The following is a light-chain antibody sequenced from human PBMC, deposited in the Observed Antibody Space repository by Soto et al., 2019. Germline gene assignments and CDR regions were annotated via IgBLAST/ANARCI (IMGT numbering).Light chain of an antibody. V-gene: IGKV3-20*01. CDR2: DAS. CDR1: ESVSSTY. J-gene: IGKJ2*01. CDR3: HQYGSSPYT. Sequence: EIVLTQSPGTLPLSPGERATLSCRASESVSSTYLAWYQLKPGQAPRLLIYDASIRATGIPDRFSGSGSGTDFTLTISRLEPEDFAVYSCHQYGSSPYTFGQGTKLEIK.